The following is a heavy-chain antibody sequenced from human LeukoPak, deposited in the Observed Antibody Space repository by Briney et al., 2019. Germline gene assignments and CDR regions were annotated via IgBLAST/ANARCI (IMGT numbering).Heavy chain of an antibody. CDR2: IYYSGST. V-gene: IGHV4-59*08. D-gene: IGHD2-2*01. Sequence: PSETLSLTCTVSGGSISSYYWSWFRQPPGKRLEWIGYIYYSGSTNYNPSLKSRVTISVDTSKNQFSLKLSSVTAADTAVYYCARRGGYCSSTSCYNWFDPWGQGTLVTVSS. J-gene: IGHJ5*02. CDR1: GGSISSYY. CDR3: ARRGGYCSSTSCYNWFDP.